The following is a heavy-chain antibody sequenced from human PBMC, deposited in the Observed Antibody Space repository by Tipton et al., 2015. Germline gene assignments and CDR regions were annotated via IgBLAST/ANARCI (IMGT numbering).Heavy chain of an antibody. D-gene: IGHD3-9*01. V-gene: IGHV4-39*01. CDR3: ACQDYDSLTRDYQTVDY. CDR1: GGSISSSSYY. CDR2: LYYNDNI. Sequence: TLSLTCTVSGGSISSSSYYWAWIRQPPGKGLEWIGSLYYNDNIYYNPSLQSRVAMSADTSRNQFSLNLTSVTAADTAVYYCACQDYDSLTRDYQTVDYWGQGTLVTVSS. J-gene: IGHJ4*02.